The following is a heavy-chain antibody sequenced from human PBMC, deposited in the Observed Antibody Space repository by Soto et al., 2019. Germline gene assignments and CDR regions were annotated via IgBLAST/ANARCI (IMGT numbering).Heavy chain of an antibody. CDR2: MNPSSGDS. V-gene: IGHV1-8*01. CDR3: VRLPGGVATPGDDY. D-gene: IGHD2-15*01. CDR1: GYPFTAFD. J-gene: IGHJ4*02. Sequence: QVQLVQSGAEVKKPGASVKVSCEASGYPFTAFDINWVRQAAGQGLGWMGWMNPSSGDSAFAQRFQDRITMTRTTSISTAYMELSRLTSDDTAVYYCVRLPGGVATPGDDYWGQGTLVTVSS.